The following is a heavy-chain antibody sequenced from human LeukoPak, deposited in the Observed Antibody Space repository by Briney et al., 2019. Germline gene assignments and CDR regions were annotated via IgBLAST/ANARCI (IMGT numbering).Heavy chain of an antibody. CDR1: GFTFSSYS. CDR2: ISSSSSTI. D-gene: IGHD5-18*01. CDR3: ARRGYSYYYLDV. V-gene: IGHV3-48*04. Sequence: PGGSLRLACAASGFTFSSYSMNWARQAPGKGLEWVSYISSSSSTIYYADSVKGRFTISRDNAKNLLYLQMNSLRAEDTAVYYCARRGYSYYYLDVWGKGTTVTVSS. J-gene: IGHJ6*03.